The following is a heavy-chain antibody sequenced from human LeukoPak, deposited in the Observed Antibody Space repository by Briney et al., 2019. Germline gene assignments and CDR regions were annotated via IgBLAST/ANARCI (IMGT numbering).Heavy chain of an antibody. CDR2: ISAYNGNT. Sequence: ASVKVSCKASGYTFTSYGISWVRQAPGQGLEWMGWISAYNGNTNYAQKFQGRVTMTRDMSTSTVYMELSSLRSEDTAVYYCASHGHYGSEIDYWGQGTLVTVSS. V-gene: IGHV1-18*01. CDR3: ASHGHYGSEIDY. D-gene: IGHD3-10*01. CDR1: GYTFTSYG. J-gene: IGHJ4*02.